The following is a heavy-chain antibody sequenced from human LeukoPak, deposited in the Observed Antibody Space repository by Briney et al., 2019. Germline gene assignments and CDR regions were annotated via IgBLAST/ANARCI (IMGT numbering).Heavy chain of an antibody. CDR2: INSDGSST. J-gene: IGHJ6*02. CDR3: ARDLHDYSINYYYYGMDV. D-gene: IGHD4-11*01. V-gene: IGHV3-74*01. CDR1: GFTFSSYW. Sequence: GGSLRLSCAASGFTFSSYWMHWVRQAPGKGLVWVSRINSDGSSTSYADSVKGRFTISRDNAKNTLYLQMNSLRAEDTAVYYCARDLHDYSINYYYYGMDVWGQGTTVTVFS.